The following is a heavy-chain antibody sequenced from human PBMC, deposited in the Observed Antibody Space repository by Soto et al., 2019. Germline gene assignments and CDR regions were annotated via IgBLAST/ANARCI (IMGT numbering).Heavy chain of an antibody. D-gene: IGHD6-19*01. CDR1: GFTFSDYY. CDR2: ISDGGSYT. Sequence: GGSLRLSCGASGFTFSDYYMAWIRRAPGKGLEWVSYISDGGSYTNHGTSVRGRVSVSRDNARNSLYLQMNSLRVEDTGIYYCARAPGAVNSYDGVDLWGQGTTVTV. J-gene: IGHJ6*02. CDR3: ARAPGAVNSYDGVDL. V-gene: IGHV3-11*06.